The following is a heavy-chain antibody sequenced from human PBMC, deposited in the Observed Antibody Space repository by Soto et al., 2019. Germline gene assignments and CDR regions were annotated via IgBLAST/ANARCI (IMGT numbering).Heavy chain of an antibody. CDR1: GYISIKYC. D-gene: IGHD3-16*01. V-gene: IGHV1-46*01. CDR3: VSDGTATYTGFDY. J-gene: IGHJ4*02. Sequence: QVQLVQSGAAVKKPGASVQVSCKASGYISIKYCMYWVRQAPGQGLEWMGRINPSGDDITYAQKFQGRVTMNRDTSTSTVYMELSSRRYEDTAVYYCVSDGTATYTGFDYWAQGTLVTVSS. CDR2: INPSGDDI.